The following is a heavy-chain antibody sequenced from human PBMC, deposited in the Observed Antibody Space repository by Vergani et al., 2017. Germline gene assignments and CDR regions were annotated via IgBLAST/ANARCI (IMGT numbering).Heavy chain of an antibody. D-gene: IGHD6-6*01. J-gene: IGHJ4*02. CDR1: GGSISSSSYY. CDR2: IYYSGST. V-gene: IGHV4-39*07. Sequence: QLKLQESGPGLVKPSETLSLTCTVSGGSISSSSYYWGWIRQPPGKGLEWIGSIYYSGSTYYNPSLKSRVTISVDTSKNQFSLKLSSVTAADTAVYYCARDSSSSLDYWGQGTLVTVSS. CDR3: ARDSSSSLDY.